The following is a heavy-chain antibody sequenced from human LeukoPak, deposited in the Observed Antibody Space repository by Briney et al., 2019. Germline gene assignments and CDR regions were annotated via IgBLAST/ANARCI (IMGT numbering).Heavy chain of an antibody. Sequence: PSETLSLTCAVYGGSFSGYYWSWIPQPPGKGLEWIGEINHSGSTNYNPSLKSRVTISVDTSKNQFSLKLSSVTAADTAVYYCARGAIRYPGTSDLDYWGQGTLVAVSS. V-gene: IGHV4-34*01. J-gene: IGHJ4*02. CDR3: ARGAIRYPGTSDLDY. CDR1: GGSFSGYY. CDR2: INHSGST. D-gene: IGHD3-10*01.